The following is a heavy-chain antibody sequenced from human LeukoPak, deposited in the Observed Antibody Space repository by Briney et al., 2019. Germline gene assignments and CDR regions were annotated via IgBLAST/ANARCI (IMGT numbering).Heavy chain of an antibody. Sequence: PSETLSLTCTVSGGSISSYYWSWIRQPPGKGLEWIGYIYYSGSTNYNPSLKSRVTISVDTSKNQFSLKLSSVTAADTAVYYCAREVRVVGVRVAFDIWGQGTMVTVSS. CDR3: AREVRVVGVRVAFDI. V-gene: IGHV4-59*01. CDR2: IYYSGST. CDR1: GGSISSYY. J-gene: IGHJ3*02. D-gene: IGHD2-15*01.